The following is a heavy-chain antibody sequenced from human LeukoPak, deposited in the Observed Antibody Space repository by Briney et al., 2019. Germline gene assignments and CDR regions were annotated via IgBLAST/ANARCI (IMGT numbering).Heavy chain of an antibody. D-gene: IGHD3-22*01. CDR2: ISGSGGIT. V-gene: IGHV3-23*01. J-gene: IGHJ6*02. Sequence: GGSLRLSCAASGFTFSDHQMDWVRQAPGKGLEWVSGISGSGGITYYTDSVKGRFTISRDNSKNTLYLQMNSLRAEDTAVYYCAKSSGPGGYYYYGMDVWGQGTLVIVSS. CDR1: GFTFSDHQ. CDR3: AKSSGPGGYYYYGMDV.